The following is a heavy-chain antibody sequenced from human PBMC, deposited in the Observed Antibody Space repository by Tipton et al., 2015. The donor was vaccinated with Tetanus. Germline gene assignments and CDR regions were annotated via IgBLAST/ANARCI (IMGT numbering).Heavy chain of an antibody. Sequence: TLSLTCTVSGGSIRSGDYQWNCIRQPPGKGLEWLAYISDRGRTNSNYSLKSRITISRDTSKNQFSLRLTSVTAADTAVYYCARANYASPNKGPFDTRGQGPLVTVSA. CDR3: ARANYASPNKGPFDT. J-gene: IGHJ4*02. CDR1: GGSIRSGDYQ. D-gene: IGHD5-24*01. CDR2: ISDRGRT. V-gene: IGHV4-61*08.